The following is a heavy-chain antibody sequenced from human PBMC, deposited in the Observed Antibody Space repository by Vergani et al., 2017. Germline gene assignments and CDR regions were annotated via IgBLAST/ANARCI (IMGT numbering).Heavy chain of an antibody. CDR1: GASIDNFY. D-gene: IGHD4-17*01. CDR2: FFRNGNV. CDR3: ARDFGDEWYFDL. Sequence: VLLQEPGPGLVRPSETLSLKFSVFGASIDNFYCGWIRQSPGKGLEWIGYFFRNGNVNYNPSFNFRVAIDTSNNELSLKVTSVTAADTAVYYCARDFGDEWYFDLWGRGATVTVSS. J-gene: IGHJ2*01. V-gene: IGHV4-4*08.